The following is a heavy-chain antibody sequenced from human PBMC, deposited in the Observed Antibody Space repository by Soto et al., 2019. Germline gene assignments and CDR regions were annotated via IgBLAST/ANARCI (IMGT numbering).Heavy chain of an antibody. D-gene: IGHD1-1*01. CDR3: ARRGTLDS. CDR1: GFTFSSFE. Sequence: PGGSLRLSCAASGFTFSSFEMNWVRQAPGKGLEWVSYISSDGTTIYYADSVKGRFTISRDNAKNSLFLQINSLRAGDTAVYFCARRGTLDSWGQGTLLTVSS. CDR2: ISSDGTTI. V-gene: IGHV3-48*03. J-gene: IGHJ4*02.